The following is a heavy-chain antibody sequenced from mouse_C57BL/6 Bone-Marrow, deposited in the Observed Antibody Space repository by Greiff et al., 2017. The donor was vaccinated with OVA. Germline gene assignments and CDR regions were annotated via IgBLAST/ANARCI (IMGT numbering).Heavy chain of an antibody. CDR3: TSYGNLDY. CDR2: IDPENGDT. CDR1: GFNIKDDY. V-gene: IGHV14-4*01. Sequence: EVQLQQSGAELVRPGASVKLSCTASGFNIKDDYMHWVKQRPEQGLEWIGWIDPENGDTEYASKFQGKATITADTSSNTAYLQLSSLTSEDTAAYYCTSYGNLDYWGQGTTLTVSS. J-gene: IGHJ2*01. D-gene: IGHD2-1*01.